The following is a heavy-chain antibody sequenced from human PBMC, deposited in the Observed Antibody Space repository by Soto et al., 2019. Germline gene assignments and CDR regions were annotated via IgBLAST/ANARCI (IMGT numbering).Heavy chain of an antibody. CDR1: GDSISSGGYY. V-gene: IGHV4-31*03. CDR2: IYYSGST. CDR3: ARGKWEDAFDI. Sequence: SETLSLTCTVSGDSISSGGYYWCWIRQHPGKGLEWIGYIYYSGSTYYNPSLKSRVTISVDTSKNQFSLKLSSVTAADTAVYYCARGKWEDAFDIWGQGTMVTVSS. D-gene: IGHD1-26*01. J-gene: IGHJ3*02.